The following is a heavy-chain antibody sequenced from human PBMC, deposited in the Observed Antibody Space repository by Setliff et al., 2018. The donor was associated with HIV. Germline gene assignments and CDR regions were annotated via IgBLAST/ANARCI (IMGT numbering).Heavy chain of an antibody. CDR1: GGSFSGYY. CDR2: INFGGST. CDR3: ARATGPTFYFDY. Sequence: SETLSLTCAVYGGSFSGYYWSWIRQTPGEGLEWIGEINFGGSTKYNPSLKSRVTISEDTSKNQFSLSLKSVTAADTALYYCARATGPTFYFDYWGQGILVTVSS. V-gene: IGHV4-34*01. J-gene: IGHJ4*02.